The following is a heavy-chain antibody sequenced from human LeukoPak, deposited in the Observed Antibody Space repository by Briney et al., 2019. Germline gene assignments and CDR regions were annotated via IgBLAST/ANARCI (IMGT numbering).Heavy chain of an antibody. CDR2: ISYDGSNK. D-gene: IGHD6-19*01. Sequence: GGSLRLSCAASGFTFSSYAMHWVRQAPGKGLEWVAVISYDGSNKYYADSVKGRFTISRDNSKNTLYLQMNSLRAADTAVYYCARGGSSGYWGIDYWGQGTLVTVSS. V-gene: IGHV3-30-3*01. CDR3: ARGGSSGYWGIDY. CDR1: GFTFSSYA. J-gene: IGHJ4*02.